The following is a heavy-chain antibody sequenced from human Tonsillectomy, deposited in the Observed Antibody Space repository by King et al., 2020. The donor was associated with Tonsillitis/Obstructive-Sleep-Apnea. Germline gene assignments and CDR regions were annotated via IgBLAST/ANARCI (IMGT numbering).Heavy chain of an antibody. D-gene: IGHD6-19*01. CDR1: GFTFSSYW. Sequence: VQLVESGGGLVQPGGSLRLSCAASGFTFSSYWMHWVRQAPGKGLVWVSRINSDGSSTSYADSVKGRFTISRGNAKNTLYLQMNSLRAEDTAVYYYARDPVVSISSGLNWFDPWGQGTLVTVSS. V-gene: IGHV3-74*01. J-gene: IGHJ5*02. CDR3: ARDPVVSISSGLNWFDP. CDR2: INSDGSST.